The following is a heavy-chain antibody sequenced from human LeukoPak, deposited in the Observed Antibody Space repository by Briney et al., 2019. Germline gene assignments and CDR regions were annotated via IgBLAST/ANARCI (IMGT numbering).Heavy chain of an antibody. CDR3: ARGYSSSWYSDY. J-gene: IGHJ4*02. D-gene: IGHD6-13*01. CDR2: ISYDGSDE. Sequence: GGSLRLSCAASGFTFSSNAMHWVRQAPGEGRDWVALISYDGSDEYYADSVKGRFTISRDNSKNTLYLQMNSQRAEDTAVYYCARGYSSSWYSDYWGQGTLVTVSS. CDR1: GFTFSSNA. V-gene: IGHV3-30-3*01.